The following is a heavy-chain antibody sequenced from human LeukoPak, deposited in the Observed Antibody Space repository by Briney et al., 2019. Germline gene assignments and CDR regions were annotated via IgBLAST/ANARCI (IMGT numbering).Heavy chain of an antibody. V-gene: IGHV3-48*02. CDR1: GFTFSSYS. CDR3: ARGSSGYYSSSTADY. J-gene: IGHJ4*02. D-gene: IGHD3-3*01. Sequence: GGSLRLSCAASGFTFSSYSMNWVRQAPGKGLEWVSYISSSSSTIYYADSVKGRFTISRDNAKNSLYLQTTSLRDEDTAVYYCARGSSGYYSSSTADYWGQGTLVTVSS. CDR2: ISSSSSTI.